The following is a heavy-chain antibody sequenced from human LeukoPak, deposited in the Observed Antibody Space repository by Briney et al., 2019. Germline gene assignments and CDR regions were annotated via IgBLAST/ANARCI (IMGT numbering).Heavy chain of an antibody. J-gene: IGHJ6*03. V-gene: IGHV3-23*01. CDR2: ISGSGGST. CDR3: ARDPHRGLYYYYYMDV. CDR1: GFTFSSYA. Sequence: GGSLRLSCAASGFTFSSYAMSWVRQAPGKGLGWVSAISGSGGSTYYADSVKGRFTISRDNAKNSLYLQMNSLRAEDTAVYYCARDPHRGLYYYYYMDVWGKGTTVTVSS. D-gene: IGHD3-16*01.